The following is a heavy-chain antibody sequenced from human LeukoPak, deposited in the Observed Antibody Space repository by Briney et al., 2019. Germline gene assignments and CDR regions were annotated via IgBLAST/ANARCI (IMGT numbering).Heavy chain of an antibody. CDR1: GVSISSGGYF. CDR3: ARAATYSYGLFDY. V-gene: IGHV4-31*03. Sequence: SQTLSLTCTVSGVSISSGGYFWSWIRQHPGKGLEWIGYISYSGSTNYNPSLKSRVTISVDTSKNHFSLKLTSVTAADTAVYYCARAATYSYGLFDYWGQGTLVTVSS. J-gene: IGHJ4*02. CDR2: ISYSGST. D-gene: IGHD5-18*01.